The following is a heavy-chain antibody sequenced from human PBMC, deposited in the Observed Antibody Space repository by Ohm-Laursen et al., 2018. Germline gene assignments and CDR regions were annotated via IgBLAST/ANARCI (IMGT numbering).Heavy chain of an antibody. CDR3: ARDQRRYFDWLSSGYYGMDV. CDR1: GYTFTIYY. CDR2: INPSGGST. Sequence: ASVKVSCKASGYTFTIYYIHWVRQAPGQGLEWMGIINPSGGSTSYAQKFQGRVTMTRDTSTSTVYMELSSLRSEGTAVYYCARDQRRYFDWLSSGYYGMDVWGQGTTVTVSS. J-gene: IGHJ6*02. D-gene: IGHD3-9*01. V-gene: IGHV1-46*01.